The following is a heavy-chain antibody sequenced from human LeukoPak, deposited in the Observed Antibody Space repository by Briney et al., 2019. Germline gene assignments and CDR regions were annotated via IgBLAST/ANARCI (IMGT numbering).Heavy chain of an antibody. V-gene: IGHV1-2*02. CDR3: ARAPTWFGEFPAFDY. CDR2: INPNSGGT. D-gene: IGHD3-10*01. Sequence: ASVKVSCKASGYTFTGYYMHWVRQAPGQGLEWMGWINPNSGGTNYAQKFQGRVTMTRDTSISTAYMELSRLGSDDTAVYYCARAPTWFGEFPAFDYWGQGTLVTVSS. CDR1: GYTFTGYY. J-gene: IGHJ4*02.